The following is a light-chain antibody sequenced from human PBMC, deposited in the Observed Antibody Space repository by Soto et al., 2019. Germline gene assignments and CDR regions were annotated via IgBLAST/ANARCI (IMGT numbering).Light chain of an antibody. V-gene: IGKV3-15*01. CDR2: CAS. Sequence: EIVMTQSPATLSMSPGERATLSCTASHYVYSNVAWFQQRPGQAPRLLIYCASARATGTPARFSGSGSGTEFTLTITSLQSEDFAVYYCQQYHNLWTFGQGTEVEIK. J-gene: IGKJ1*01. CDR3: QQYHNLWT. CDR1: HYVYSN.